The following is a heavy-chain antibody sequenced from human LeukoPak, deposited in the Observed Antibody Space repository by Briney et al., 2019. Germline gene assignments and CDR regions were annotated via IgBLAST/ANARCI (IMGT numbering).Heavy chain of an antibody. V-gene: IGHV3-66*01. CDR3: ARALRGYYYYYMDV. CDR1: GFTVSSNY. J-gene: IGHJ6*03. CDR2: IYSGGST. D-gene: IGHD3-16*01. Sequence: GGSLRLSCAASGFTVSSNYMSWVRQAPGKGLEWVSVIYSGGSTYYADSVKGRFTISRDNSKNTLYLQMNSLRAEDTAVYYCARALRGYYYYYMDVWGKGTTVTISS.